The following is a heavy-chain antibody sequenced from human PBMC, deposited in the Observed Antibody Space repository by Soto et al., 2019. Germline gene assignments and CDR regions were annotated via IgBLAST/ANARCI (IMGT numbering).Heavy chain of an antibody. Sequence: QVQLQQWGAGLLKPSETLSLTCAVYGGFVTSGSYYWSWIRQPPGKGLEWIGAMSHSGGTHFNPSLTTRVTISVDTSKNQFTLKMSSVTAADTALYYCARVERGTATTVVDAFDIWGPGTMVTVSS. CDR3: ARVERGTATTVVDAFDI. D-gene: IGHD1-1*01. CDR2: MSHSGGT. J-gene: IGHJ3*02. CDR1: GGFVTSGSYY. V-gene: IGHV4-34*01.